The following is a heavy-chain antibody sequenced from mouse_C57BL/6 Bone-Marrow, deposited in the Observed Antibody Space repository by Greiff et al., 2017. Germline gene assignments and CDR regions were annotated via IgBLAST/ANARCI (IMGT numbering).Heavy chain of an antibody. CDR2: IYPRSGNT. D-gene: IGHD2-2*01. J-gene: IGHJ3*01. V-gene: IGHV1-81*01. CDR1: GYTFTSYG. Sequence: QVQLKESGAELARPGASVKLSCKASGYTFTSYGISWVKQRTGQGLEWIGEIYPRSGNTYYNEKFKGKATLTADKSSSTAYMELRSRTSEDSAVYFCARATVMVTTGRFAYWGQGTLVTVSA. CDR3: ARATVMVTTGRFAY.